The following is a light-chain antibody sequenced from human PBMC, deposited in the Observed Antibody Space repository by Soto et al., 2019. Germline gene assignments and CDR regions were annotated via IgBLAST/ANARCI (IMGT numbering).Light chain of an antibody. Sequence: QSALTQPASVSGSPGQSITISCTGTSSYVGGFNYVSWYQQHPGKAPKLMIYDVSNRPSGVSNRFSGSKSGNTASLTISGLQAEDEADYYCSSYTSSNTLVFGGGTKVTVL. CDR3: SSYTSSNTLV. CDR1: SSYVGGFNY. CDR2: DVS. J-gene: IGLJ2*01. V-gene: IGLV2-14*03.